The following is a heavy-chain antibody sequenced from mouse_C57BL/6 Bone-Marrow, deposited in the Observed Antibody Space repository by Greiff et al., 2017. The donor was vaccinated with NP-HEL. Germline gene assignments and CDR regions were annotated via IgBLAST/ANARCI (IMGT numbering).Heavy chain of an antibody. CDR3: ARRGGYYYGSSWSDWYFDV. V-gene: IGHV5-12*01. CDR1: GFTFSDYY. Sequence: EVQRVESGGGLVQPGGSLKLSCAASGFTFSDYYMYWVRQTPEKRLEWVAYISNGGGSTYYPDTVKGRFTISRDNAKNTLYLQMSRLQSEDTAMYYCARRGGYYYGSSWSDWYFDVWGTGTTVTVSS. D-gene: IGHD1-1*01. CDR2: ISNGGGST. J-gene: IGHJ1*03.